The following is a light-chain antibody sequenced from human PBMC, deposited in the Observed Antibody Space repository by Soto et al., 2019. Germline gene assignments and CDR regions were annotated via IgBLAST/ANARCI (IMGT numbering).Light chain of an antibody. J-gene: IGKJ1*01. CDR3: QQRRYWPVT. Sequence: EIVLTQSPAILSMSPGERATLSCRASQSVSRYFAWYQQKPGQAPRLLIYDASNRATGVPARFSGSGSGTDFTLTISSLEPEDWAGYYFQQRRYWPVTFGQGTKVEIK. CDR1: QSVSRY. V-gene: IGKV3-11*01. CDR2: DAS.